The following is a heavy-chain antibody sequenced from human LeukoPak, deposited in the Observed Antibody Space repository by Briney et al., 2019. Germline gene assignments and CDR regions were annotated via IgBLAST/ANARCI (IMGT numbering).Heavy chain of an antibody. CDR2: MNPNSGNT. CDR3: ARNPYKGPTGNYYFDY. Sequence: ASVKVSCKASGGTFSSYAISWVRQAPGQGLEWMGWMNPNSGNTGYAQKFQGRVTITRNTSISTAYMELSSLRSEDTAVYYCARNPYKGPTGNYYFDYWGQGTLVTVSS. D-gene: IGHD1-14*01. CDR1: GGTFSSYA. J-gene: IGHJ4*02. V-gene: IGHV1-8*03.